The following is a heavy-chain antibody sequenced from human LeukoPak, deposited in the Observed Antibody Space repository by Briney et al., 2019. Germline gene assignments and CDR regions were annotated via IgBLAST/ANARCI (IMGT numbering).Heavy chain of an antibody. Sequence: GGSLRLSCVASGFTFSSYTVNWVRQAPGRALEWVSSITSSGTYIFYADSVKGRFTISRDNSKNTLYLQMNSLRAEDTAVYYCAKDLRQQLGYWGQGTLVTVSS. J-gene: IGHJ4*02. CDR3: AKDLRQQLGY. V-gene: IGHV3-21*01. CDR2: ITSSGTYI. CDR1: GFTFSSYT. D-gene: IGHD6-13*01.